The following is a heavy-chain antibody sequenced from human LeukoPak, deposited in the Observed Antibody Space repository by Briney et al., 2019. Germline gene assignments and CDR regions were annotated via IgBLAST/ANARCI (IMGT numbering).Heavy chain of an antibody. D-gene: IGHD2-8*01. V-gene: IGHV3-11*04. Sequence: ETLSLTCTVSGGSISSSSYYWGWIRQPPGKGLEWISYIGRSGSPIYYADSVKGQFTISRDNAKNSLYLQMNSLRAEDTAVYYCAKDRCSNGVGCYYYYMDVWGKGTTVTISS. CDR1: GGSISSSSYY. J-gene: IGHJ6*03. CDR2: IGRSGSPI. CDR3: AKDRCSNGVGCYYYYMDV.